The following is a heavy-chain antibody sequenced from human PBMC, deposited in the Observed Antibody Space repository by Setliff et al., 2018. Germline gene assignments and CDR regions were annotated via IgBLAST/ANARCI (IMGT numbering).Heavy chain of an antibody. Sequence: ASVKVSCKASGYTFTGYYMHWVRQAPGQGLEWVGRINPDSGGTNYAQKFQGRVTMTRDTSISTAYMELSRLRSDDTAVYYCARTYYYASSGYRGYYYYLDAWGKGTTVTVSS. J-gene: IGHJ6*03. D-gene: IGHD3-22*01. V-gene: IGHV1-2*06. CDR1: GYTFTGYY. CDR2: INPDSGGT. CDR3: ARTYYYASSGYRGYYYYLDA.